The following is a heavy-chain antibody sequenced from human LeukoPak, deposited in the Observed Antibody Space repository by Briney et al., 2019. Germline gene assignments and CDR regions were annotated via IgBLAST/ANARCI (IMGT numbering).Heavy chain of an antibody. Sequence: PGGSLRLSCAASGFTFTIFGLNWVRQAPGKVPEWVSYIDARSGITYYADSVKGRFTISRDNSKNTLYLQMNSLRAEDTAVYYCARDGDLQHYFDYWGQGTLVTVSS. D-gene: IGHD1-1*01. CDR3: ARDGDLQHYFDY. CDR1: GFTFTIFG. J-gene: IGHJ4*02. CDR2: IDARSGIT. V-gene: IGHV3-48*01.